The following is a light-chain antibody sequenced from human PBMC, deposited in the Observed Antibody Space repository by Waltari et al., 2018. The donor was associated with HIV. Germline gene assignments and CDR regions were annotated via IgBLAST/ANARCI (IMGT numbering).Light chain of an antibody. Sequence: QSALTQPDSVSGSPGQSITIPCTGTSSDVGGYNYVSWYQQHPGKAPKLMIYEVSNRPSGVSNRFSGSKSGNTASLTISGLQAEDEADYYCSSYTSSSTPVFGTGTKVTVL. J-gene: IGLJ1*01. CDR1: SSDVGGYNY. V-gene: IGLV2-14*01. CDR3: SSYTSSSTPV. CDR2: EVS.